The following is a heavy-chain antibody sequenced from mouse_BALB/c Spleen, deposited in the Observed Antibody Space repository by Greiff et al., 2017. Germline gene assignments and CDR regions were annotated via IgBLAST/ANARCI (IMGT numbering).Heavy chain of an antibody. CDR2: ISSGGST. D-gene: IGHD2-14*01. J-gene: IGHJ4*01. CDR3: ARNYRYEYYAMDY. CDR1: GFTFSSYA. V-gene: IGHV5-6-5*01. Sequence: EVKLMESGGGLVKPGGSLKLSCAASGFTFSSYAMSWVRQTPEKRLEWVASISSGGSTYYPDSVKGRFTISRDNARNILYLQMSSLRSEDTAMYYCARNYRYEYYAMDYWGQGTSVTVSS.